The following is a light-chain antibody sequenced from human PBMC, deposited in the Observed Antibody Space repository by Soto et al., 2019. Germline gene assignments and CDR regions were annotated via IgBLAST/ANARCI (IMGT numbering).Light chain of an antibody. CDR1: QSVGSAW. Sequence: ENVLTQSPGTLSLSPGEIATLSCSSSQSVGSAWLAWYQQKPGQAPRLLLYSTSTWAIGIPDRFSGSGSATDFTLTISILEPEEFAVYYCQQYGSPPWTFGQGTKVEVK. J-gene: IGKJ1*01. V-gene: IGKV3-20*01. CDR2: STS. CDR3: QQYGSPPWT.